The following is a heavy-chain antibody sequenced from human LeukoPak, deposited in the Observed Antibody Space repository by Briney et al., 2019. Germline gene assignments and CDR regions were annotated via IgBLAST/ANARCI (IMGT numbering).Heavy chain of an antibody. D-gene: IGHD6-13*01. CDR3: ARDQYVGSSRYFYFAY. CDR2: INPSSGST. CDR1: GYTLTTYY. V-gene: IGHV1-46*01. Sequence: ASVKVSCKASGYTLTTYYIHWVRQAPGQRLEWVGLINPSSGSTTYAQTFQGRVTITRDTSTTTVYMELSSLRSEDTAVFYCARDQYVGSSRYFYFAYWGQGTPVTVSA. J-gene: IGHJ4*02.